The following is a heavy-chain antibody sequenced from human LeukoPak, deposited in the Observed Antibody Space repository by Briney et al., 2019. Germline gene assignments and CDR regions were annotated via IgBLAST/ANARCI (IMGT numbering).Heavy chain of an antibody. Sequence: PGWSLRLSCAASGFTFSSYAMSWVRQAPGKGLEWVSAISGSGGSTYYADSVKGRFTISRDNSKNTLYLQMNSLRAEDTAVYYCAKQDFGYSYYYYMDVWGKGTTVTVSS. D-gene: IGHD2-15*01. CDR3: AKQDFGYSYYYYMDV. CDR1: GFTFSSYA. J-gene: IGHJ6*03. CDR2: ISGSGGST. V-gene: IGHV3-23*01.